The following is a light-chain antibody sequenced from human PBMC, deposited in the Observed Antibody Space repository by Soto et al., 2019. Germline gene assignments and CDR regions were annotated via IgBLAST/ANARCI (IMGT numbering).Light chain of an antibody. Sequence: TQPPSASGSPGQTVAISCTGTXXDVXXXXXXXXXXXXXXXXXXLLIYAVSNRPSGVPDRFSGSKSGNTASLTISGLRAEDEADYYCCSHAGNNNYVFGTGTKVT. V-gene: IGLV2-8*01. CDR1: XXDVXXXXX. J-gene: IGLJ1*01. CDR3: CSHAGNNNYV. CDR2: AVS.